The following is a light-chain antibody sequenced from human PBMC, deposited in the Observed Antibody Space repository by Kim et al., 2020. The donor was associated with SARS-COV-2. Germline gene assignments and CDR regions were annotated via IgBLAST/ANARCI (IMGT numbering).Light chain of an antibody. CDR1: QSVSSC. CDR2: DTS. CDR3: QQRSNWPLT. J-gene: IGKJ3*01. Sequence: LAPGERATLSCRASQSVSSCLAWYQQKPGQAPRLLIYDTSNRGTGIPARFSGSGSGTDFTLTISSLEPEDFAVYYCQQRSNWPLTFGPGTKVDIK. V-gene: IGKV3-11*01.